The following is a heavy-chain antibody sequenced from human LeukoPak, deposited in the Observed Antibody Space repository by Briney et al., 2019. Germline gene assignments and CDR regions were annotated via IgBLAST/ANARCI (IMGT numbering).Heavy chain of an antibody. V-gene: IGHV1-18*01. CDR2: IRTHNGDT. Sequence: GASVKVSCKTSGYTFSSHGVTWVRQAPGQGLEWMGWIRTHNGDTDYAQNLQGRVTLTTGTSTNMVYMELRSLTSDDTAVYYCARVRYGDYQDALDIWGRGTMVIVS. J-gene: IGHJ3*02. D-gene: IGHD2-21*02. CDR3: ARVRYGDYQDALDI. CDR1: GYTFSSHG.